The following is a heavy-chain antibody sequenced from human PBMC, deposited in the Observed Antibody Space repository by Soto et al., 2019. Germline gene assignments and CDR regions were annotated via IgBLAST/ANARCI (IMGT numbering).Heavy chain of an antibody. CDR3: AKVSRRGSAIDFDC. CDR1: GYTFSNYD. D-gene: IGHD3-10*01. Sequence: QVQLVQSGAELKKPGASVKVSCKASGYTFSNYDMNWVRQATGQGPEWIGWVNPNNGDTGYAQKFQGRVTLTTDISPTAAYLEQTSLRSEDAVMYYWAKVSRRGSAIDFDCWGEGTRITVSS. J-gene: IGHJ4*02. CDR2: VNPNNGDT. V-gene: IGHV1-8*01.